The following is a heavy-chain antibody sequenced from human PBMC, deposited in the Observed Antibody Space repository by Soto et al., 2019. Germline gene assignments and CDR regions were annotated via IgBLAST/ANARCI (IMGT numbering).Heavy chain of an antibody. J-gene: IGHJ6*02. CDR3: TRVGPGIAVAGPYYYYYGMDV. CDR2: IRSKAYGGTT. CDR1: GFTFGDYA. D-gene: IGHD6-19*01. V-gene: IGHV3-49*03. Sequence: GGSLRLSCTASGFTFGDYAMSWFRQAPGKGLEWVGFIRSKAYGGTTEYAASVKGRFTISRDDSKSIAYLQINSLKTEDTAVYYCTRVGPGIAVAGPYYYYYGMDVWGQGTTVTVSS.